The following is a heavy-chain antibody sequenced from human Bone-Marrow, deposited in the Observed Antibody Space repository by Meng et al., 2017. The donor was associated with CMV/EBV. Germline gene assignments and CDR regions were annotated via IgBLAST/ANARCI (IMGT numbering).Heavy chain of an antibody. J-gene: IGHJ4*02. CDR2: TYYRSKWYN. V-gene: IGHV6-1*01. Sequence: GDSVSSNRAAWNWIRQSPSRGLEWLGRTYYRSKWYNNYAVSVKSRVTINPDTSKNQFSLQLNSVTPEDTAVYYCASLHSGSHLDRDYWGQGTLVTVSS. CDR3: ASLHSGSHLDRDY. D-gene: IGHD1-26*01. CDR1: GDSVSSNRAA.